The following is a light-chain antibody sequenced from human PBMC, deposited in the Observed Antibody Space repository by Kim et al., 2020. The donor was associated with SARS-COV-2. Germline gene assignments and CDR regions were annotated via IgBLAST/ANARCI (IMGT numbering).Light chain of an antibody. V-gene: IGKV1-9*01. CDR3: QQLNSYPHT. CDR1: QGISSY. CDR2: GAS. Sequence: AAIGDRVTITCRASQGISSYLAWYQQKPGKAPNLLIYGASTLQSGVPSRFSGSGSGTEFTLTISSLQPEDFATYYCQQLNSYPHTFGEGTKVDIK. J-gene: IGKJ4*01.